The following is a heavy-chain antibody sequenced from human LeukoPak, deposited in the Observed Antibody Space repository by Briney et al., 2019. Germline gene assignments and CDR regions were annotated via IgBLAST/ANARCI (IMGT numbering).Heavy chain of an antibody. CDR3: ARRGPPYCSGGSCYFLDWFDP. CDR2: IYPGNSDT. CDR1: GYGFTTYW. D-gene: IGHD2-15*01. V-gene: IGHV5-51*01. J-gene: IGHJ5*02. Sequence: GESLKISCKGSGYGFTTYWIGWVRQMPGRGLEWMGIIYPGNSDTRYSPSLQGQVTNAADTSISTAYLQWSSLKASDTAMYYCARRGPPYCSGGSCYFLDWFDPWGQGTLVTVSS.